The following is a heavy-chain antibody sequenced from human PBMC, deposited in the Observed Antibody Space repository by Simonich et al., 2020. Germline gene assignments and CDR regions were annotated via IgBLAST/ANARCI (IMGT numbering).Heavy chain of an antibody. CDR2: ISSSSSYI. CDR1: GFTFSSYS. CDR3: ARDLPLGYCSGGSCYSGAFDI. D-gene: IGHD2-15*01. V-gene: IGHV3-21*01. J-gene: IGHJ3*02. Sequence: GGGLVKPGGSLRLSCAASGFTFSSYSMNWVRQAPGKGLEWVSSISSSSSYIYYADSVKGRFTISRDNSKNTLYLQMNSLRAEDTAVYYCARDLPLGYCSGGSCYSGAFDIWGQGTMVTVSS.